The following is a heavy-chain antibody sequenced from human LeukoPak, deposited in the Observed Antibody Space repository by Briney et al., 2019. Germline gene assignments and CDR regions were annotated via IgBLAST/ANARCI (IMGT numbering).Heavy chain of an antibody. J-gene: IGHJ4*02. D-gene: IGHD1/OR15-1a*01. CDR2: TYYRSKWYS. CDR3: VRAGHGTAAGLFDS. Sequence: SQTLSLTCALSGDSVSSNTVIWNWIRESPSRGLEWLGRTYYRSKWYSDSAMSVKSRITINPDTSKNQFSLQLNSVTPEDTAVYYCVRAGHGTAAGLFDSWGQGTQVTVSS. V-gene: IGHV6-1*01. CDR1: GDSVSSNTVI.